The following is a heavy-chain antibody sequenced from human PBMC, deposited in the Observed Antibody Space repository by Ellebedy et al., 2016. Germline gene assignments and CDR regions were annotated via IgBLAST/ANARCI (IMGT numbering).Heavy chain of an antibody. CDR1: GFTFSGYG. V-gene: IGHV3-23*01. J-gene: IGHJ3*02. Sequence: GGSLRLXXAASGFTFSGYGMSWVRQAPGKGLEWVSGISGSGGSTYYADSVRGRFTISRDNSKDTLYLQMNSLRAEDTAVYYCAKDGAVRGVHDAFDIWGQGIMVTVSS. CDR2: ISGSGGST. CDR3: AKDGAVRGVHDAFDI. D-gene: IGHD3-10*01.